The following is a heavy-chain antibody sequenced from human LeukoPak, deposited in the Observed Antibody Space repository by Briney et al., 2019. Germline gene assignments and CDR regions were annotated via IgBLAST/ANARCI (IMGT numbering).Heavy chain of an antibody. CDR1: GGTLSSYT. CDR3: ARVNGPPYYYHGMDV. V-gene: IGHV1-69*02. CDR2: IIPILGIA. J-gene: IGHJ6*02. Sequence: SVKVSCTASGGTLSSYTISWVRQAPGQGLEWMGRIIPILGIANYAQKFQGRVTITADKSTSTAYMELSSLRSEDTAVYYCARVNGPPYYYHGMDVWGQGTTVTVSS. D-gene: IGHD1-14*01.